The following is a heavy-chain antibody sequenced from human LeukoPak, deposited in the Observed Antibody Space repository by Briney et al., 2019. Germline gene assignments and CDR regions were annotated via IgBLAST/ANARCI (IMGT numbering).Heavy chain of an antibody. Sequence: ASVKVSCKASGYTFTGYYMHWVRQAPGQGLEWMGWINPNSGGTNYAQKFQGRVTMTRDTSISTAYMELRRLRSDDTAVYYCAREGGGSYLDWFDPWGQGTLVTVSS. D-gene: IGHD1-26*01. V-gene: IGHV1-2*02. CDR3: AREGGGSYLDWFDP. CDR2: INPNSGGT. CDR1: GYTFTGYY. J-gene: IGHJ5*02.